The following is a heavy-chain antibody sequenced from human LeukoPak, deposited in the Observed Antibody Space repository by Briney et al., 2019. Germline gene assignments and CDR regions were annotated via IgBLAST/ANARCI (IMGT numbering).Heavy chain of an antibody. D-gene: IGHD5-12*01. CDR1: GGSLSSGGYY. J-gene: IGHJ4*02. CDR2: IYYSGST. CDR3: ARGAGMVATVFYLDY. V-gene: IGHV4-31*03. Sequence: SETLSLTCTVSGGSLSSGGYYCGWIRQHPGKGLEWIGYIYYSGSTYYNPSLKSRVTIPVDTSKNQFSLKLSSVTAADTAVDYCARGAGMVATVFYLDYWGQGTLVTVSS.